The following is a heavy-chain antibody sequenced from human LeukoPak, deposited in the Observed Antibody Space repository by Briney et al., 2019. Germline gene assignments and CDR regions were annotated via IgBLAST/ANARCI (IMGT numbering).Heavy chain of an antibody. V-gene: IGHV1-46*01. CDR3: ARRGSGYYSWTFRY. D-gene: IGHD3-9*01. CDR1: GYTFTSYY. Sequence: SLKVSCKPSGYTFTSYYMYWVRQAPGHGLEWMGIINPNRGSTSYAHKFQGRVTVTGDMSTDKVYMELSSLRSEDTAVYYCARRGSGYYSWTFRYGGKETLVTASS. J-gene: IGHJ4*02. CDR2: INPNRGST.